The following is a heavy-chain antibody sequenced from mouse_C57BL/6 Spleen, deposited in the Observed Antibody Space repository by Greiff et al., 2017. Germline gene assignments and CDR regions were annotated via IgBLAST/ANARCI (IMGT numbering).Heavy chain of an antibody. J-gene: IGHJ1*03. D-gene: IGHD1-1*01. V-gene: IGHV3-6*01. CDR2: ISYDGSN. CDR1: GYSITSGYN. Sequence: EVQLQEPGPGLVKPSQSLSFTCSVTGYSITSGYNWNWIRQFPGNQLEWMGYISYDGSNNYNPSLKNRISITSDKSKNQAFLKLNSVTTEDTATYYCGNGRIYYWYFDVWGTGTTVTVSS. CDR3: GNGRIYYWYFDV.